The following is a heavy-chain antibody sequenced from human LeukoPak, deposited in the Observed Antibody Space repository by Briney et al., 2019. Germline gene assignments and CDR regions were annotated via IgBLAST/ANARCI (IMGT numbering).Heavy chain of an antibody. CDR3: AKGAALDGYNYAFDY. D-gene: IGHD5-24*01. J-gene: IGHJ4*02. CDR2: LSGSGGAT. CDR1: GFIFSSFA. Sequence: GGSLRLSCAASGFIFSSFAMSWVRQAPGKGVEWVAGLSGSGGATYYADSVKGRFTVSRDNSKNTLYVQMNSLRVEDTAIYYCAKGAALDGYNYAFDYWGQGTLVSVSS. V-gene: IGHV3-23*01.